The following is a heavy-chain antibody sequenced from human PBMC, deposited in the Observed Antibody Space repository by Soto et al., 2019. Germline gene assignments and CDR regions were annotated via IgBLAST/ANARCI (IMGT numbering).Heavy chain of an antibody. V-gene: IGHV3-33*01. CDR3: ARVITEWLALDFDY. CDR2: IWYDGSNK. Sequence: GGSLRLSCAASGFTFSSYGMHWVRQAPGKGLEWVAVIWYDGSNKYYADSVKGRFTISRDNSKNTLYLQMNSLRAEDTAVYYCARVITEWLALDFDYWGQGTLVTVSS. D-gene: IGHD6-19*01. CDR1: GFTFSSYG. J-gene: IGHJ4*02.